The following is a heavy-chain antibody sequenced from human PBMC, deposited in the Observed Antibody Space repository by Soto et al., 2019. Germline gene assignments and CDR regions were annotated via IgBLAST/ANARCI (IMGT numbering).Heavy chain of an antibody. Sequence: PGGSLRLSCAASGFTFSNAWMNWVRQAPGKGLEWVGRIKSKTDGGTTDYAAPVKGRFTISRDDSKNTLYLQMNSLKTEDTAVYYCTTESLTISGFWSGYYQYYYYYGMDVWGQGTTVTVSS. V-gene: IGHV3-15*07. CDR1: GFTFSNAW. CDR3: TTESLTISGFWSGYYQYYYYYGMDV. CDR2: IKSKTDGGTT. D-gene: IGHD3-3*01. J-gene: IGHJ6*02.